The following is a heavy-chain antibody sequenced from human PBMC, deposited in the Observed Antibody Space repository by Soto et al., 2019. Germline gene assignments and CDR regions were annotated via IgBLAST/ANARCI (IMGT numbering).Heavy chain of an antibody. CDR3: AKVAGDYDVWSANTYYYYYYYMDV. CDR1: GFTFSSYA. V-gene: IGHV3-23*01. D-gene: IGHD3-3*01. Sequence: EVQLLESGGGLVQPGGSLRLSCAASGFTFSSYAMSWVRQAPGKGLEWVSAISGSGGSTYYADSVKGRFTISRDNSKNTPYLQMKSMRADDTAVYYCAKVAGDYDVWSANTYYYYYYYMDVWGKGTTVTVSS. J-gene: IGHJ6*03. CDR2: ISGSGGST.